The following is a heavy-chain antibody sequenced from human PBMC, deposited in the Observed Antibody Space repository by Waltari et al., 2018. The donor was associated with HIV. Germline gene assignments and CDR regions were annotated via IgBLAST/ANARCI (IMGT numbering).Heavy chain of an antibody. CDR3: ARVPFASSWSADSFDV. Sequence: VQLEESGGGVVQPGRSRRLSCAASGFRVSDYGMHWVRQAPGKGLEWVEVKWYDGSKKEYSDSVKGRFTISKDNSKNTLVLQMNSLRVDDTAVYFCARVPFASSWSADSFDVWGPGTRITVSS. CDR2: KWYDGSKK. D-gene: IGHD6-13*01. CDR1: GFRVSDYG. V-gene: IGHV3-33*01. J-gene: IGHJ3*01.